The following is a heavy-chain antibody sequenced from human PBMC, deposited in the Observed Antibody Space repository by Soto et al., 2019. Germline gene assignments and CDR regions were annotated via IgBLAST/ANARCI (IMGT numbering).Heavy chain of an antibody. Sequence: GGSLRLSCSASGFTFSSYAMSWVRQAPGKGPEWVSAISGSGGSTYYADSVKGRFTISRDNSKNTLYLQMNSLRAEDTAVYYCAKDTPLRGNRFDDWGQGTLFTVAA. CDR2: ISGSGGST. CDR3: AKDTPLRGNRFDD. CDR1: GFTFSSYA. J-gene: IGHJ4*02. D-gene: IGHD4-4*01. V-gene: IGHV3-23*01.